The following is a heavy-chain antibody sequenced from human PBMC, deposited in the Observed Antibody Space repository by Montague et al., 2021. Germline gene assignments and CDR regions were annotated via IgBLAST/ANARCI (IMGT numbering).Heavy chain of an antibody. Sequence: SLRLSSAASGFTFSSYAMHWVRQAPGKGLEWVAVISYDGSNKYYADSVKGRFTISRDNSKNTLYLQMNSLRAEDTALFYCARDPRWEYDAFDIWGQGTMVTVSS. J-gene: IGHJ3*02. V-gene: IGHV3-30*04. CDR2: ISYDGSNK. D-gene: IGHD1-26*01. CDR1: GFTFSSYA. CDR3: ARDPRWEYDAFDI.